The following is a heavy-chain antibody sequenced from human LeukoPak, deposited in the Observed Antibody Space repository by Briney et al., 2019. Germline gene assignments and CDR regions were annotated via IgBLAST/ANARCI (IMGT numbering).Heavy chain of an antibody. CDR2: IKQDGSEK. D-gene: IGHD2-2*02. Sequence: GGSLRLSCAASGFTFSSYWMSWVRQAPGKGLEWVANIKQDGSEKYYVDSVKGRFTISRDNAKNSLYLQMNSLRAEDTAVYHCARLGVEYQLVYHYYYYMDVWGKGTTVTASS. V-gene: IGHV3-7*01. CDR1: GFTFSSYW. CDR3: ARLGVEYQLVYHYYYYMDV. J-gene: IGHJ6*03.